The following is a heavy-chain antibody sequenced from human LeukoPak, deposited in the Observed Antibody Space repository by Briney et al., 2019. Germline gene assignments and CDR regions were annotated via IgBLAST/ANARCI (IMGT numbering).Heavy chain of an antibody. D-gene: IGHD3-3*01. CDR3: ARAPYYDFWSGYYPSVGVTRAVYWFDP. CDR1: GYTFTSYY. V-gene: IGHV1-46*01. CDR2: INPSGGST. Sequence: ASVKVSCKASGYTFTSYYMHWVRQAPGQGLEWMGIINPSGGSTSYAQKFQGRVTMTRDTSTSTVYMELSSLRSEDTAVYYCARAPYYDFWSGYYPSVGVTRAVYWFDPWGQGTLVTVSS. J-gene: IGHJ5*02.